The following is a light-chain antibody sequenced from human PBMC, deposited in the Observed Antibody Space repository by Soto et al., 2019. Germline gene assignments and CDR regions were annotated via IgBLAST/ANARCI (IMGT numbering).Light chain of an antibody. CDR2: EVS. V-gene: IGLV2-14*01. Sequence: QSALTQPASVSGSPGQSITISCTGTSGDVGGYNYVSWYQQHPGKAPKLMIYEVSNRPSGVSNRFSGSKSGNTASLTISGLQAEDEADYYCSSYTSSSTLVFXTGTKVTV. J-gene: IGLJ1*01. CDR1: SGDVGGYNY. CDR3: SSYTSSSTLV.